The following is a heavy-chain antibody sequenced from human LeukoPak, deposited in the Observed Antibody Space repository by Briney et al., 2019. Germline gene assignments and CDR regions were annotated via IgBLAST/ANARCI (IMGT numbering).Heavy chain of an antibody. V-gene: IGHV3-30*18. Sequence: PGGSLRLSCAASGFTFSSYGMHWVRQAPGKGLEWVAVIPYDGSNKYYADSVKGRFTISRDNSKSTLYLQMNGLRAEDTAVYYCAKDRNAVTTRIPDYWGQGTLVTVSS. CDR3: AKDRNAVTTRIPDY. CDR2: IPYDGSNK. CDR1: GFTFSSYG. J-gene: IGHJ4*02. D-gene: IGHD4-17*01.